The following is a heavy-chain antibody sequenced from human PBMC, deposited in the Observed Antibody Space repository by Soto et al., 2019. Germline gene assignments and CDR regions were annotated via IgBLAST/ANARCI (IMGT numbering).Heavy chain of an antibody. Sequence: PGGSLRLSCAASGFTFSSYAMSWVRQAPGKGLEWVSAISGSGGSTYYADSVKGRFTISRDNSKNTLYLQMNSLRAEATAVYYCASSPQKYQLLFEYYYYGMDVWGQGTTVTVSS. CDR2: ISGSGGST. CDR1: GFTFSSYA. J-gene: IGHJ6*02. CDR3: ASSPQKYQLLFEYYYYGMDV. D-gene: IGHD2-2*01. V-gene: IGHV3-23*01.